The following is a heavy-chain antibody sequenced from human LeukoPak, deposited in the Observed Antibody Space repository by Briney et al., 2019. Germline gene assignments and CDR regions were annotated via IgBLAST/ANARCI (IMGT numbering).Heavy chain of an antibody. V-gene: IGHV3-21*01. CDR1: GFTFSSYN. J-gene: IGHJ5*02. CDR3: AREKDDHGDPGPLVA. CDR2: ITSSSSYI. Sequence: GGSLRLSCAASGFTFSSYNMNWVRQAPGKGLEWVSSITSSSSYIYYADSVKGRFTISRDNAKNSLYLQMNSLRAEDTAVYYCAREKDDHGDPGPLVAWGQGDLVTVSS. D-gene: IGHD4-17*01.